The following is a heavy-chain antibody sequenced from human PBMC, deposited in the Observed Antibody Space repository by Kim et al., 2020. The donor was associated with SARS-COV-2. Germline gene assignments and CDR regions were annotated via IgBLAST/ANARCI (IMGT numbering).Heavy chain of an antibody. CDR2: ISSSSSYI. V-gene: IGHV3-21*01. Sequence: GGSLRLSCAASGFTFSSYSMNWVRQAPGKGLEWVSSISSSSSYIYYADSVKGRFTISRDNAKNSLYLQMNSLRAEDTAVYYCARVTTCSSTSCYIIDYWGQGTLVTVSS. J-gene: IGHJ4*02. CDR3: ARVTTCSSTSCYIIDY. CDR1: GFTFSSYS. D-gene: IGHD2-2*02.